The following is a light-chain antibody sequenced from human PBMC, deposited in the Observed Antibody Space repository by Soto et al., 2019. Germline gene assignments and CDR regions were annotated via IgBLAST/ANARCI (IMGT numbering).Light chain of an antibody. J-gene: IGLJ1*01. CDR3: SSYTSSSSLGV. V-gene: IGLV2-14*01. Sequence: QSALTQPASVSGSPGQSITISCTGTSSDFGGYNYVSWYQQHPGKAPKLMIYDVSNRPSGVSNRFSGSKSGNTASLTISGLQAGDEADYYCSSYTSSSSLGVFGTGTKVTVL. CDR2: DVS. CDR1: SSDFGGYNY.